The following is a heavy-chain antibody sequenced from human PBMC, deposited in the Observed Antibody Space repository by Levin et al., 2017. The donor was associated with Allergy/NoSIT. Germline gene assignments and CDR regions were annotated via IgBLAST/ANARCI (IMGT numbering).Heavy chain of an antibody. CDR1: GDSISRGFYY. CDR2: IYVTGST. D-gene: IGHD5-24*01. J-gene: IGHJ6*03. CDR3: ARDLEGFGGYKPYCYRDV. Sequence: PSETLSLTCSVSGDSISRGFYYWSWIRQPAGEGLEWIGRIYVTGSTTYSPSLNSRVTISLDRSKDQVSLKINSVTAADTDVYDCARDLEGFGGYKPYCYRDVWGKGTTVTVSS. V-gene: IGHV4-61*02.